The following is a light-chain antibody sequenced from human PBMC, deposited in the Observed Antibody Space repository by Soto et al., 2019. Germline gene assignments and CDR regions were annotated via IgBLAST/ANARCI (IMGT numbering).Light chain of an antibody. CDR2: GAS. V-gene: IGKV3-20*01. CDR3: QQYGSSPRIS. CDR1: QSISSNS. Sequence: EIVFTQSPDTLSLSPGERATLSCRASQSISSNSLAWYQQKPGQAPRLFIYGASSRATGIPDRFIGSGSGTHFTLTISRLEPEDFALYYCQQYGSSPRISFGQGTRLEIK. J-gene: IGKJ5*01.